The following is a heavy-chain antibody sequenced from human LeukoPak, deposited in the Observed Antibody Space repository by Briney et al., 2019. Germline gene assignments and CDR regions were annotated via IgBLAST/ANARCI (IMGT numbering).Heavy chain of an antibody. Sequence: GRSLRLSCAASRFTVSSNYMNWVRQAPGKGLECVSVLYSGGSTYYAESVKGRFTISRDNSKNTLYLQMNSLRAEDTAVYYCARGKGIGGRYFDYWGQGTLVTVSS. CDR2: LYSGGST. CDR1: RFTVSSNY. CDR3: ARGKGIGGRYFDY. J-gene: IGHJ4*02. V-gene: IGHV3-66*01. D-gene: IGHD3-16*01.